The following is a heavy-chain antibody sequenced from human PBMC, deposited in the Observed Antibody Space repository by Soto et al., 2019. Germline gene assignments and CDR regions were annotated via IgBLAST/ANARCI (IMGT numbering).Heavy chain of an antibody. Sequence: EVQLLESGGGLVQPGGSLRLSCAASGFTFSSYAMSWVRQAPGKGLEWVSAISGSGGSTYYADSVKGRFNISRDNSKNTLYLEMNSLRAEDTAVYYCAKQRGSGSYYPLDYWGQGTLVTVSS. CDR3: AKQRGSGSYYPLDY. V-gene: IGHV3-23*01. D-gene: IGHD3-10*01. CDR1: GFTFSSYA. CDR2: ISGSGGST. J-gene: IGHJ4*02.